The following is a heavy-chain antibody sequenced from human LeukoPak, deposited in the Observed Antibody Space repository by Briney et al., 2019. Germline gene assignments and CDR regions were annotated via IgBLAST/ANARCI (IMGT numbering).Heavy chain of an antibody. Sequence: GGSLRLSCAASGFTFSSYSMNWVRQAPGKGLEWVGRIKSKTDGGTTDYAAPVKGRFTISRDDSKNTLYLQMNSLKTEDTAVYYCTTGRGATGYYYALNYYYMDVWGKGTTVTVSS. V-gene: IGHV3-15*01. CDR3: TTGRGATGYYYALNYYYMDV. CDR2: IKSKTDGGTT. D-gene: IGHD3-22*01. CDR1: GFTFSSYS. J-gene: IGHJ6*03.